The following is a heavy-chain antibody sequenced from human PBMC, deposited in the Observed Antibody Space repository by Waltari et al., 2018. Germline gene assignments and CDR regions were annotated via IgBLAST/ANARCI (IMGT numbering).Heavy chain of an antibody. Sequence: QVQLQESGPGLVKPSETLSLTCAVSGYSISSGYYWGWIRQPPGKGLEWIGSIYHSGSTSYNPSLKSRVTISVDTSKNQFSLKLISVTAADTAVYYCARNPHDYGDYWGQGTLVTVSS. V-gene: IGHV4-38-2*01. CDR2: IYHSGST. CDR3: ARNPHDYGDY. CDR1: GYSISSGYY. J-gene: IGHJ4*02.